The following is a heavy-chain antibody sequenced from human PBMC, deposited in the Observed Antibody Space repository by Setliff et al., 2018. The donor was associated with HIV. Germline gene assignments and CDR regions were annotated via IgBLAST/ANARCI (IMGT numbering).Heavy chain of an antibody. J-gene: IGHJ4*02. CDR2: IYYSGST. V-gene: IGHV4-38-2*01. CDR1: DYSISRGYY. D-gene: IGHD3-10*01. CDR3: ARLKSGSLGGYVDY. Sequence: SETLSLTCAVSDYSISRGYYWGWIRQPPGKGLEWIGSIYYSGSTYYNPSLKSRVTISVGTSKNQFSLNLSSVTAADTAVYYCARLKSGSLGGYVDYWGQGTLVTVSS.